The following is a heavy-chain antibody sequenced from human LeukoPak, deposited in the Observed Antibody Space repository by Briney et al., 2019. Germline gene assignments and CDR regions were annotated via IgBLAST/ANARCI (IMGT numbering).Heavy chain of an antibody. CDR1: GYTFTSYG. J-gene: IGHJ3*01. CDR3: ARVVTGALDV. Sequence: ASVKVSCKASGYTFTSYGITWVRQAPGQGLEWMGWINAHNGYTNYTQSLQGRVSMTTDTSTTTAYMDLRSLSSDDTAVYYCARVVTGALDVWGQGTMVTVS. V-gene: IGHV1-18*01. D-gene: IGHD3-16*02. CDR2: INAHNGYT.